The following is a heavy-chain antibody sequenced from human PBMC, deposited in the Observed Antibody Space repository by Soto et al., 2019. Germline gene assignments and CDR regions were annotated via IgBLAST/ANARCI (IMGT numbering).Heavy chain of an antibody. J-gene: IGHJ6*02. CDR3: AKITVAVQVGATEHYGMDV. V-gene: IGHV3-23*01. D-gene: IGHD1-26*01. Sequence: PGGSLRLSCVASGFTFSNYCMSWVRQAPGEGLEWVADIKGSGGGKYYVDSVKGRFTISRDNSKNTLYLQMNSLRAEDTAVYYCAKITVAVQVGATEHYGMDVWGQGTTVTVSS. CDR1: GFTFSNYC. CDR2: IKGSGGGK.